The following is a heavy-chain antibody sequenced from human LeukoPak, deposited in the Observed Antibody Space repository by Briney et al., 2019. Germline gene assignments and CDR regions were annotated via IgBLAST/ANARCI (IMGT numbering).Heavy chain of an antibody. Sequence: GGSLRLSCAASGFTFSSYSMNWVRQAPGKGLEWVSSISSSSSYIYYADSVKGRFTISRDNAKNSLYLQMNSLRAEDTAVYYCARDGADWGGAFDIWGQGTMVTVSS. CDR1: GFTFSSYS. J-gene: IGHJ3*02. CDR3: ARDGADWGGAFDI. CDR2: ISSSSSYI. V-gene: IGHV3-21*01. D-gene: IGHD7-27*01.